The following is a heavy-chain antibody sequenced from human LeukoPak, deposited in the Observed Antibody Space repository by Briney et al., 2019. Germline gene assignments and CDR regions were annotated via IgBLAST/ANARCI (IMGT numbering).Heavy chain of an antibody. CDR2: IYYSGST. Sequence: SETLSLTCTVSGGSISSYYWSWIRQPPGKGLGWIGYIYYSGSTNYNPSLKSRVTISVDTSKNQFSLKLSSVTAADTAVYYCARDYYDSSGFNCYYMDVWGKGTTVTVSS. D-gene: IGHD3-22*01. V-gene: IGHV4-59*01. CDR3: ARDYYDSSGFNCYYMDV. J-gene: IGHJ6*03. CDR1: GGSISSYY.